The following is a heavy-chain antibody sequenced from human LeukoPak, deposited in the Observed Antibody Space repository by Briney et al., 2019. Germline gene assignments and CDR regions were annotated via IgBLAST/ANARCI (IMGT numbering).Heavy chain of an antibody. J-gene: IGHJ4*02. V-gene: IGHV4-34*01. Sequence: SETLSLTCAVYGGSFSGYYWSWIRHPPGKGLEWIGEINHSGSTNYNPSLKSRVTISVDTSKNQFSLKLSSVTAADTAVYYCARAYGYSSGWYFYFDYWGQGTLVTVSS. D-gene: IGHD6-19*01. CDR3: ARAYGYSSGWYFYFDY. CDR1: GGSFSGYY. CDR2: INHSGST.